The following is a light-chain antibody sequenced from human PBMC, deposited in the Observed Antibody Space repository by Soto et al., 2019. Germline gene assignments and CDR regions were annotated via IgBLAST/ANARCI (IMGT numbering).Light chain of an antibody. CDR1: QSVNSH. V-gene: IGKV3-15*01. Sequence: EVVMTQSPATLSVSPGERATLSCRASQSVNSHLAWYQQKPGQAPRLLIDGASTRATGIPGRFSGSGSATEFILTISSLQSEDFAVYYCQQYNDWPLTFGGGTRVEIK. CDR3: QQYNDWPLT. J-gene: IGKJ4*01. CDR2: GAS.